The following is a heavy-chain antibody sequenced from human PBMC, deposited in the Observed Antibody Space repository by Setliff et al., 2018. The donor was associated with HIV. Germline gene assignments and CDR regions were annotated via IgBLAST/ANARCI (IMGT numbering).Heavy chain of an antibody. V-gene: IGHV3-48*04. D-gene: IGHD6-25*01. CDR3: VRDTTSGWMLTS. Sequence: GESLKISCAASGFSFSSFGMNWVRQAPGKGLEWISYISLDTRPIYYADSVRGRFTVSRDNAGASLFLQMNSLRAEDTAIYYCVRDTTSGWMLTSWGQGTLVTV. CDR1: GFSFSSFG. CDR2: ISLDTRPI. J-gene: IGHJ4*02.